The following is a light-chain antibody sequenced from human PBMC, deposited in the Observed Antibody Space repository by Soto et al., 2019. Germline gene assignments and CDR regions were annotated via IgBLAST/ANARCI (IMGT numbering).Light chain of an antibody. CDR3: QTGGTGIVV. V-gene: IGLV4-69*01. J-gene: IGLJ2*01. CDR1: SGHSSYA. CDR2: LNSDGSH. Sequence: QLVLTQSPSASASLGVSVKLTCTRSSGHSSYAIAWHQQQPETGPRYLMKLNSDGSHSKGDGIPDRFSGSSSGAERYLTISSLQSEDEADYYCQTGGTGIVVFGGGTKVTVL.